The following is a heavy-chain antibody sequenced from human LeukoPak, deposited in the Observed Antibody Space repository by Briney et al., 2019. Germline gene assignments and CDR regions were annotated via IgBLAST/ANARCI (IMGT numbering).Heavy chain of an antibody. D-gene: IGHD2-15*01. CDR2: IWYDGSNK. V-gene: IGHV3-30*02. CDR3: ATDRATQYFDY. J-gene: IGHJ4*02. CDR1: GITFRSYG. Sequence: GSLLLSCAASGITFRSYGMHWVRQAPGKGLEWVAFIWYDGSNKYYADSVKGRFTISRDNSRNTLFLQMNSLRAEDTAVYYCATDRATQYFDYWGQGTLVSVSS.